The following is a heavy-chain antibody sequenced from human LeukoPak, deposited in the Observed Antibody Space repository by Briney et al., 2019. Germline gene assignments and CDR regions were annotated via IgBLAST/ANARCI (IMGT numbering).Heavy chain of an antibody. Sequence: SETLSLTCAVSGGSISSGGYSWSWNRQPRGKGLEWIGYIYHSGSTYYNPSLKSRVTISVDRSKNQFSLKLSSVTAADTAVYYCARGPVSPKDYYYYYGMDVWGQGTTVTVSS. D-gene: IGHD2-8*01. CDR1: GGSISSGGYS. CDR2: IYHSGST. CDR3: ARGPVSPKDYYYYYGMDV. V-gene: IGHV4-30-2*01. J-gene: IGHJ6*02.